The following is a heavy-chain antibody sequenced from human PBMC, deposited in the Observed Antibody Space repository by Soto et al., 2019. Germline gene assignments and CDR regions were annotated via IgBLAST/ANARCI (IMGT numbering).Heavy chain of an antibody. CDR1: GYTFTSYD. Sequence: ASVKVSCKAFGYTFTSYDINWVRQATGQGLEWMGWMNPNSGNTGYAQKFQGRVTMTRNTSISTAYMELSSLRSEDTAVYYCARSGQVGNWFDPWGQGTLVTVSS. CDR2: MNPNSGNT. J-gene: IGHJ5*02. V-gene: IGHV1-8*01. CDR3: ARSGQVGNWFDP. D-gene: IGHD3-3*01.